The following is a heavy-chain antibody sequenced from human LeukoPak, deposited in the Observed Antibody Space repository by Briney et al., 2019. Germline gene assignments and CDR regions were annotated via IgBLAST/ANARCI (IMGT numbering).Heavy chain of an antibody. Sequence: GGSLRLSCAASGFTFDDYAMHWVRQAPGKGLEWVSGISWNSGSIGYADPVKGRFTISRDNAKNSLYLQMNSLRPEDTAVYYCARENSGGNWVDYWGQGTLVTVSS. CDR1: GFTFDDYA. V-gene: IGHV3-9*01. CDR3: ARENSGGNWVDY. CDR2: ISWNSGSI. D-gene: IGHD4-23*01. J-gene: IGHJ5*01.